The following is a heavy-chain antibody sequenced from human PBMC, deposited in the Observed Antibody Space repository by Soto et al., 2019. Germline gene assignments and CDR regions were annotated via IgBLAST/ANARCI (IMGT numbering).Heavy chain of an antibody. D-gene: IGHD3-10*01. CDR3: ASGRDNGSGSYYSEFDY. CDR1: GYTFTSYG. Sequence: ASVKVSCKASGYTFTSYGISWVRQAPGQGLEWMGWISAYNGNTNYAQKLQGRVTMTTDTSTSTAYMELRSLRSDDTAVYYCASGRDNGSGSYYSEFDYWGQGTLVTGSS. J-gene: IGHJ4*02. CDR2: ISAYNGNT. V-gene: IGHV1-18*01.